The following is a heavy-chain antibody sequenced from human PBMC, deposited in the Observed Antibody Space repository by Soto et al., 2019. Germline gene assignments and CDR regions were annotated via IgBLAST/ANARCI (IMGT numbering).Heavy chain of an antibody. CDR3: ARDEDSSGWYVFDP. V-gene: IGHV1-69*08. J-gene: IGHJ5*02. CDR1: GGTFSSYT. Sequence: QVQLVQCGAEVKKPGSSVKVSCKASGGTFSSYTISWVRQAPGQGLEWMGRIIPILGIANYAQKFQGRVTITADKSTSTAYMELSSLRSQDTAVYYCARDEDSSGWYVFDPWGQGTLVTVSS. D-gene: IGHD6-19*01. CDR2: IIPILGIA.